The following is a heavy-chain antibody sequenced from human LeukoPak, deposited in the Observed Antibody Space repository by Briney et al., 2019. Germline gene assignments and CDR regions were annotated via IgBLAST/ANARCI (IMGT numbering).Heavy chain of an antibody. J-gene: IGHJ4*02. V-gene: IGHV1-69*04. Sequence: GASVKVSCKASGGTFSSYAISWVRLAHGPGLELMGRIIPILGIANYAQKSQGRVTITADKSTSTAYMELSSLRSEDTAVYYCARDRDRTTGTTLLGYWGQGTLVTVSS. CDR2: IIPILGIA. CDR3: ARDRDRTTGTTLLGY. CDR1: GGTFSSYA. D-gene: IGHD1-1*01.